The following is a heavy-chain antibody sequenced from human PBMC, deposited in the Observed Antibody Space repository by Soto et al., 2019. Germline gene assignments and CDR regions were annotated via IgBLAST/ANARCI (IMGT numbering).Heavy chain of an antibody. V-gene: IGHV3-33*01. J-gene: IGHJ3*02. CDR3: ARAVAGSDDAFVI. Sequence: GRSLRLSCAASGFPFSSYCINWVRQAPGKGLEWVAVIWYDATDKYYADSVKGRVTISRDYYKNTLYLQMNSLRAEDTAVYYCARAVAGSDDAFVIWGQGAMVNV. D-gene: IGHD6-19*01. CDR2: IWYDATDK. CDR1: GFPFSSYC.